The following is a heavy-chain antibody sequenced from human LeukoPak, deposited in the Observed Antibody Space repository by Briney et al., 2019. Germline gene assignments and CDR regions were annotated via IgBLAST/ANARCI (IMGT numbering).Heavy chain of an antibody. V-gene: IGHV3-74*01. J-gene: IGHJ4*02. CDR2: ISSDGTST. CDR1: GFTFSTYW. CDR3: ARGKYTAKED. Sequence: GGSLTLSCAASGFTFSTYWMHWVRHAPGKGLVWVSRISSDGTSTDYADSVKGRFTISRDNAKNTLSLQMNSLRAEDTAVYYCARGKYTAKEDWGQGTLVTVYS. D-gene: IGHD5-18*01.